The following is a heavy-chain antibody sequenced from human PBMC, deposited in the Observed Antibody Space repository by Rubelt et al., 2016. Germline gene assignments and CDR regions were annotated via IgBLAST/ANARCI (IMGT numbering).Heavy chain of an antibody. J-gene: IGHJ4*02. CDR1: GYTFTTYG. D-gene: IGHD4-23*01. Sequence: QVQLVQSGAEVKKPGASVKVSCKASGYTFTTYGISWVRQAPGQGLEWMGWISTYNGNTNYAQQLQGRVTMTTDTSTGTAYLELRSLRSDDTAVYYCAITRPDYGGHSWAKGNDHWGQGTLVTVSS. CDR3: AITRPDYGGHSWAKGNDH. CDR2: ISTYNGNT. V-gene: IGHV1-18*01.